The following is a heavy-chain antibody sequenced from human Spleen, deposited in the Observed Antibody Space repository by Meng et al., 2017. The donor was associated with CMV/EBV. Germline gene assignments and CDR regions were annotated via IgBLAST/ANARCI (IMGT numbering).Heavy chain of an antibody. Sequence: ESLKISCTVSGGSISSSSHYWGWIRQPPGKGLEWIGSIFYSGGTYYNPSLKSRVTISVDTSKNQLSLELSSVTAADTAVYYCASFRDGYPIDHWGQGTLVTVSS. CDR2: IFYSGGT. D-gene: IGHD5-24*01. V-gene: IGHV4-39*07. CDR3: ASFRDGYPIDH. CDR1: GGSISSSSHY. J-gene: IGHJ4*02.